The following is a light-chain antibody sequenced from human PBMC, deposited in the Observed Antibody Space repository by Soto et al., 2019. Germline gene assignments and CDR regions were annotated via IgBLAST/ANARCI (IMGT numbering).Light chain of an antibody. Sequence: QSVLTQPASVSGSPGQSITISCTGTSSDVGGYNYVSWYQQRPGKAPKLMIYDVSNRPSGVSNRFSGSKSGNTASLTISGLQAEDEADYYCSSYTSSSTPGFGGGTKLTVL. CDR3: SSYTSSSTPG. V-gene: IGLV2-14*01. J-gene: IGLJ2*01. CDR2: DVS. CDR1: SSDVGGYNY.